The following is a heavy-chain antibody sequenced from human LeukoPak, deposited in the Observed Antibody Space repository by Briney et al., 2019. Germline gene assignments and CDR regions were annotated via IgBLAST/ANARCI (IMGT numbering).Heavy chain of an antibody. V-gene: IGHV4-59*08. CDR1: GGSISSYY. Sequence: PSETLSLTCTVSGGSISSYYWSWIRQPPGKGLEWIGYIYYSGSTNYNPSLKSRVTISVDTSKNQFSLKLSSVTAADTAVYYCARQNDYYGSSGYYVYNWFDPWGQGTLVTVSS. CDR2: IYYSGST. J-gene: IGHJ5*02. CDR3: ARQNDYYGSSGYYVYNWFDP. D-gene: IGHD3-22*01.